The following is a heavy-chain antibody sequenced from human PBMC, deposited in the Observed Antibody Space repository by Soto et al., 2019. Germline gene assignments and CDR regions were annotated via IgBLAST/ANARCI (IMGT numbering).Heavy chain of an antibody. CDR1: GYTFTSYG. Sequence: ASVKVSCKASGYTFTSYGISWARQAPGQGLEWMGWISAYNGNTNYAQKLQGRVTMTTDTSTSTAYMELRSLRSDDTAVYYCARDRLWYSSSSVRNWFDPWGQGTLVTVSS. J-gene: IGHJ5*02. D-gene: IGHD6-13*01. CDR2: ISAYNGNT. V-gene: IGHV1-18*01. CDR3: ARDRLWYSSSSVRNWFDP.